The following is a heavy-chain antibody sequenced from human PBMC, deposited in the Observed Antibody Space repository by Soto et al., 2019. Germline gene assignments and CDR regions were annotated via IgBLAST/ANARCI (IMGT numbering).Heavy chain of an antibody. CDR3: ARAPGSAPHDAFDI. D-gene: IGHD2-15*01. Sequence: ASVKVSCKASGYTFTGYYMHWVRQAPGQGLEWMGWINPNSGGTNYAQKFQGWVTMTRDTSISTAYMELSRLRSDDTAVYYCARAPGSAPHDAFDIWGQGTMVTVSS. CDR2: INPNSGGT. J-gene: IGHJ3*02. V-gene: IGHV1-2*04. CDR1: GYTFTGYY.